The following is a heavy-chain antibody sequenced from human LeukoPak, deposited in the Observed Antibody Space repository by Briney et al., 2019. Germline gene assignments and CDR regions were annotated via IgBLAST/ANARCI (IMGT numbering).Heavy chain of an antibody. Sequence: GSLRLSCAASGFIFSRDSMNWVRQAPGKGLEWVAYINGGGSPIYYADSVRGRFTISRDNAKNSLYLQMNSLRAEDTAVYYCARGGATGHPFDYWGQGTLVTVSS. J-gene: IGHJ4*02. V-gene: IGHV3-48*04. D-gene: IGHD1-1*01. CDR1: GFIFSRDS. CDR3: ARGGATGHPFDY. CDR2: INGGGSPI.